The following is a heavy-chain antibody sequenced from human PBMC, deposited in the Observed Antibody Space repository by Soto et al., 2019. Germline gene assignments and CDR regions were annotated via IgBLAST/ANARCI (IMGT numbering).Heavy chain of an antibody. J-gene: IGHJ6*02. V-gene: IGHV1-69*13. CDR1: GDTFSSYA. D-gene: IGHD3-3*01. CDR3: AKCITIFGVVPSRGGMDV. Sequence: SVKVSCKASGDTFSSYAISWVRQAPGQGLEWMGGIIPIFGTANYAQKFQGRVTITADESTSTAYMELSSLRAEDTAVYYCAKCITIFGVVPSRGGMDVWGQGTTVTVSS. CDR2: IIPIFGTA.